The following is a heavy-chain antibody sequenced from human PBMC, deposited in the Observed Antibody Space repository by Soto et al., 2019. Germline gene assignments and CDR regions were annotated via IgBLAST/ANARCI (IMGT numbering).Heavy chain of an antibody. CDR1: GVTFEDSV. J-gene: IGHJ6*02. CDR2: ISWNSDVK. V-gene: IGHV3-9*01. CDR3: ARRDWDSYYAIDV. D-gene: IGHD3-22*01. Sequence: GGSLRLSCEGTGVTFEDSVMEWVRLAPGKGLEWVAGISWNSDVKQYAESVKGRFTISRDNAKKSLYLQMNSLRPEDTAVYFCARRDWDSYYAIDVWGQGTTVTVSS.